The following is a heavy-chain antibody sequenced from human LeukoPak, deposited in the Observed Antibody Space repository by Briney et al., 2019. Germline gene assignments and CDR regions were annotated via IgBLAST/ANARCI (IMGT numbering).Heavy chain of an antibody. Sequence: GGSLRLSCAASGFTFSSYSMNWVRQAPGKGLEWVSSISSSSSYIYYADSVKGRFTISRDNAKNSLYLQMNSLKTEDTAVYYCRVVMPQTFDYWGQGTLVTVSS. CDR1: GFTFSSYS. CDR2: ISSSSSYI. D-gene: IGHD3-3*01. CDR3: RVVMPQTFDY. J-gene: IGHJ4*02. V-gene: IGHV3-21*03.